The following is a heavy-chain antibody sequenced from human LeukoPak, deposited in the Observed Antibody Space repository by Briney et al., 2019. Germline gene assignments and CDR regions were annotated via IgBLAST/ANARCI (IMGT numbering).Heavy chain of an antibody. CDR2: IKSKTDGGTT. J-gene: IGHJ4*02. D-gene: IGHD3-3*01. CDR1: GFTFSNAW. Sequence: GGSLRLSCAASGFTFSNAWMNWVRQAPGRGLEWVGRIKSKTDGGTTDYAAPVKGRFTISRDDSKNTLYLQMNSLKTEDTAVYYCTTEYYDFWSGYYPFDYWGQGTLVTVSS. V-gene: IGHV3-15*07. CDR3: TTEYYDFWSGYYPFDY.